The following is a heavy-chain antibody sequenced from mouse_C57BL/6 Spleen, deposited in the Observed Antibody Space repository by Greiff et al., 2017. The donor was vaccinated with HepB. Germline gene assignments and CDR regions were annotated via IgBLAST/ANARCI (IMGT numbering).Heavy chain of an antibody. J-gene: IGHJ1*03. D-gene: IGHD1-1*01. CDR3: TRGVITTVVAQGYFDV. Sequence: QVQLQQSGAELVRPGASVTLSCKASGYTFTDYEMHWVKQTPVHGLEWIGAIDPETGGTAYNQKFKGKAILTADKSSSTAYMELRSLTSEDSAVYYCTRGVITTVVAQGYFDVWGTGTTVTVSS. CDR2: IDPETGGT. CDR1: GYTFTDYE. V-gene: IGHV1-15*01.